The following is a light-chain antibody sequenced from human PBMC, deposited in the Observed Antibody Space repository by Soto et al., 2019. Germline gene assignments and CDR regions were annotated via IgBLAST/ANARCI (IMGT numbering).Light chain of an antibody. CDR3: QQYNVWPLT. J-gene: IGKJ4*01. V-gene: IGKV3-15*01. CDR2: VAS. Sequence: EIVMTQSPATLSVSPGERATLSCRASQSVSSNLAWYQQKPDQTPKLLIYVASTRATGIPARFSGSGSGTEFTLTISSLQSEDFSVYYCQQYNVWPLTFGGGTKVEFK. CDR1: QSVSSN.